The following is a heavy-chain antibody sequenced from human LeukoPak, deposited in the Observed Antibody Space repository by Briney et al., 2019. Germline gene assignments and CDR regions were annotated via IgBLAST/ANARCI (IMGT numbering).Heavy chain of an antibody. Sequence: ASVTVSCKASGYTFTIYDINGVRQAPGQGLEWMGWMNPNSGNTGYAQKFQGRVTMTRNTSISTAYMDLSSLRSEDTAVYYCARAVLNSGWYLYYYYGMDVWGQGTTVTVSS. CDR1: GYTFTIYD. CDR2: MNPNSGNT. CDR3: ARAVLNSGWYLYYYYGMDV. D-gene: IGHD6-19*01. V-gene: IGHV1-8*01. J-gene: IGHJ6*02.